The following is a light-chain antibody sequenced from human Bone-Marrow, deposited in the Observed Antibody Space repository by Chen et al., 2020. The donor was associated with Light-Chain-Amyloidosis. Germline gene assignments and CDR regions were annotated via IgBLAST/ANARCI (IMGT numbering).Light chain of an antibody. CDR2: RDT. V-gene: IGLV3-25*03. CDR3: QSADSSGTYEVI. Sequence: SYELTQPPSVSVSPVQTARITCSGDDLPTKYAYCYQQKPGQAPVLVIHRDTERPSGISERCSGASSGTTATLTISGVQAEDEADYHCQSADSSGTYEVIFGGGTKLTVL. J-gene: IGLJ2*01. CDR1: DLPTKY.